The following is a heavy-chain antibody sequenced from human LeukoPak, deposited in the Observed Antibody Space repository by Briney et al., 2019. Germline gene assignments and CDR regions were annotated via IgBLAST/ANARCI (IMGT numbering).Heavy chain of an antibody. CDR1: GFTFSSYW. Sequence: GGSLRLSCAASGFTFSSYWMHWVRQAPGKGLVWVSHINGDGSTTSYADSVKGRFTISRDNAKNTVYLQMNSLRVEDTAVYYCAKGGSSSPRSTFDYWDQGTLLTVSS. V-gene: IGHV3-74*01. D-gene: IGHD6-13*01. CDR2: INGDGSTT. CDR3: AKGGSSSPRSTFDY. J-gene: IGHJ4*02.